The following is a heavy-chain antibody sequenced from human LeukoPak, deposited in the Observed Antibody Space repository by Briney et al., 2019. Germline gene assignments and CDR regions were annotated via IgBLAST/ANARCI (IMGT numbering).Heavy chain of an antibody. V-gene: IGHV1-2*02. CDR1: GYTFTSYG. CDR3: ARPYYYGSGGMKGLFDY. CDR2: INPNSGGT. J-gene: IGHJ4*02. Sequence: ASVKVSCKASGYTFTSYGISWVGQAPGQGLEWMGWINPNSGGTNYAQKFQGRVTMTRDTSISTAYMELSRLRSDDTAVYYCARPYYYGSGGMKGLFDYWGQGALVTVSS. D-gene: IGHD3-10*01.